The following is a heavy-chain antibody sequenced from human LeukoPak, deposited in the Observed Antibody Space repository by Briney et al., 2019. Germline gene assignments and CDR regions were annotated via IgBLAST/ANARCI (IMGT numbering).Heavy chain of an antibody. CDR2: IYYSGDS. J-gene: IGHJ4*02. Sequence: SETLSLTCTVSGGSISSGSYYWGWIRQTPGKGLEWIGSIYYSGDSYYNPSLKSRAVIFVDTSRDQFSLDLSYVTAADSALYYCVRHISANTGYFDSCGQGTLVTVSS. CDR1: GGSISSGSYY. V-gene: IGHV4-39*01. CDR3: VRHISANTGYFDS.